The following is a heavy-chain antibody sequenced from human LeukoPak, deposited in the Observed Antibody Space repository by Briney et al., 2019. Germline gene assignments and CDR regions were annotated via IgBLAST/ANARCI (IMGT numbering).Heavy chain of an antibody. D-gene: IGHD1-26*01. Sequence: RSSETLSLTCAVYGGSFSGYYWSWIRQPPGKGLEWIGEINHSGGTNYNPSLKSRVTISVDTSKNQFSLKLSSVTAADTAVYYCAREGEYSGSYYGAFDIWGQGTMVTVSS. CDR3: AREGEYSGSYYGAFDI. J-gene: IGHJ3*02. CDR1: GGSFSGYY. V-gene: IGHV4-34*01. CDR2: INHSGGT.